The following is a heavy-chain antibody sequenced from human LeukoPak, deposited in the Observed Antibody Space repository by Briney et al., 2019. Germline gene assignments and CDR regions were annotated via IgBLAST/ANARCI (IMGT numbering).Heavy chain of an antibody. Sequence: GGSLRLSCAASGFTFSSYAMSWVRQAPGKGLEWVSAISGSGGSTYYADSVKGRFTISRDNSKNTLYLQMNSLRAEDTAVYYCAKVAVAGTKVAWFDPWGQEPWSPSPQ. CDR1: GFTFSSYA. CDR2: ISGSGGST. CDR3: AKVAVAGTKVAWFDP. J-gene: IGHJ5*02. D-gene: IGHD6-19*01. V-gene: IGHV3-23*01.